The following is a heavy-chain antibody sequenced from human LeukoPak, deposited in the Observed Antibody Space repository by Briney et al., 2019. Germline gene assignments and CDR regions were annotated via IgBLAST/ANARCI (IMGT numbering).Heavy chain of an antibody. CDR3: AGAIEEVTQFDY. CDR1: GYTFTSYG. D-gene: IGHD2-21*02. V-gene: IGHV1-18*01. J-gene: IGHJ4*02. Sequence: ASVKVSCKASGYTFTSYGISWVRQAPGQGLEWMGWISAYNGNTNYAQKLQGRVTMTTDTSTSPAYMELRSLRSDDTAVYYCAGAIEEVTQFDYWGQGTLVTVSS. CDR2: ISAYNGNT.